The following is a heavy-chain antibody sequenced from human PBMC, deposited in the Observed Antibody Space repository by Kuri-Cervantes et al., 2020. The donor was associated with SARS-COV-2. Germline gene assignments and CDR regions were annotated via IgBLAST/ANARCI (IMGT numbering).Heavy chain of an antibody. Sequence: ASVKVSCKASGYTFTGYYMHWVRQAPGQGLEWMGWINPNSGGTNYAQKFQGRVTMIRDTSISTAYMELSRLRSDDTAVYYCARDPSQSVGATFDYWGQGTLVTVSS. J-gene: IGHJ4*02. D-gene: IGHD1-26*01. CDR1: GYTFTGYY. CDR3: ARDPSQSVGATFDY. CDR2: INPNSGGT. V-gene: IGHV1-2*02.